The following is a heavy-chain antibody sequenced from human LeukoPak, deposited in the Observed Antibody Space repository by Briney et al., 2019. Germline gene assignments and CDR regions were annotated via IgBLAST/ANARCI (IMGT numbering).Heavy chain of an antibody. D-gene: IGHD2-15*01. Sequence: GGSLRLSCAASGFTFSTYDMSWVRQAPGKGLEWVSFISHSGIIANYADPVKGRFTISRDNSKNTLYLQMNSLRLEDTAVYYCAKAVPTATHYWGQGTLVTVSS. CDR2: ISHSGIIA. CDR1: GFTFSTYD. V-gene: IGHV3-23*01. CDR3: AKAVPTATHY. J-gene: IGHJ4*02.